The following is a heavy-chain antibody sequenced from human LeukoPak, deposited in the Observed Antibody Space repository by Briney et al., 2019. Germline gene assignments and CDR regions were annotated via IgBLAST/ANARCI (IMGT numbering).Heavy chain of an antibody. J-gene: IGHJ4*02. Sequence: GGSLRLSCAGSVFTFSSYWMSWVRQAPGKGLEWVANIKQDGSERFYVDSVKGGFTISRDNAKNSLYLQMNSRRAEDTAVYYCASDSGELGSTLPFDYWGQGTLVTVSS. D-gene: IGHD1-7*01. V-gene: IGHV3-7*01. CDR2: IKQDGSER. CDR1: VFTFSSYW. CDR3: ASDSGELGSTLPFDY.